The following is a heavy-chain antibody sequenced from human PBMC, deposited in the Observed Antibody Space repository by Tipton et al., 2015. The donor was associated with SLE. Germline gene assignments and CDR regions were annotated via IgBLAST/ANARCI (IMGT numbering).Heavy chain of an antibody. J-gene: IGHJ3*02. CDR2: IYYSGST. CDR1: GGSISSSSYY. V-gene: IGHV4-39*07. CDR3: ARRTYSGSYLDAFDI. D-gene: IGHD1-26*01. Sequence: TLSLTCTVSGGSISSSSYYWGWIRQPPGKGLEWIGSIYYSGSTYYNPSLKSRVTISVDTSKNQFSLKLSSVTAADTAVYYCARRTYSGSYLDAFDIWGQGRMVTVSS.